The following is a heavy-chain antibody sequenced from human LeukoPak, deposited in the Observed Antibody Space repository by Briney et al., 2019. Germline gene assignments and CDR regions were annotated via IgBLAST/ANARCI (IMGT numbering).Heavy chain of an antibody. D-gene: IGHD5-24*01. Sequence: SETLSLTCTVSGGSISSYYWSWIRQPPGKGLEWIGYIYYSGSTNYNPSLKSRVTISVDTSKNQFSLKLSSVTAADTAVYYCARGGRDGYNLDYWGQGTLVTVSS. CDR3: ARGGRDGYNLDY. V-gene: IGHV4-59*01. CDR2: IYYSGST. CDR1: GGSISSYY. J-gene: IGHJ4*02.